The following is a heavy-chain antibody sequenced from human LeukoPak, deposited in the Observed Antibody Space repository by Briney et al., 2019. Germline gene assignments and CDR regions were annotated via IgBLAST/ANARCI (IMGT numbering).Heavy chain of an antibody. CDR3: ARGSYGDSTYYGMDV. CDR2: IGTVGDT. J-gene: IGHJ6*02. CDR1: GFTFSSYD. V-gene: IGHV3-13*01. D-gene: IGHD4-17*01. Sequence: GGSLRLSRAASGFTFSSYDMHWVRQATGKGLEWVSAIGTVGDTYYPGSVKGRFTIPRENAKNSLYLQRNSLRAGDTAVYYCARGSYGDSTYYGMDVWGQGTTVTVSS.